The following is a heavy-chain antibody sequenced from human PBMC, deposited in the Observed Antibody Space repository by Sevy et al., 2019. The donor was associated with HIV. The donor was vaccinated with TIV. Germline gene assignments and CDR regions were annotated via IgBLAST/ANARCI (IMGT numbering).Heavy chain of an antibody. CDR3: ASQYFGYGSSSKAFDV. J-gene: IGHJ3*01. V-gene: IGHV4-38-2*01. CDR2: VYIGPNYQSGAK. Sequence: PSETLSLTCAVSGSSISSGYFWGWIRQPPGKRLEWIGTVYIGPNYQSGAKFYDPSLNSRVSLSIDTSKNLLSLKLTSVTAADTAVYYCASQYFGYGSSSKAFDVWGQGTVVTVSS. CDR1: GSSISSGYF. D-gene: IGHD2-2*03.